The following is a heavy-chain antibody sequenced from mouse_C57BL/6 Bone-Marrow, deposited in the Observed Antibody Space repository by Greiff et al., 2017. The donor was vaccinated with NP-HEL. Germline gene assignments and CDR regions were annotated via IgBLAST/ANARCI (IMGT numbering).Heavy chain of an antibody. CDR3: ARNGDYYGSSPPWFAY. J-gene: IGHJ3*01. CDR1: GYSFTSYY. V-gene: IGHV1-66*01. CDR2: IYPGSGNT. Sequence: QVQLQQSGPELVKPGASVKISCKASGYSFTSYYIHWVKQRPGQGLEWIGWIYPGSGNTKYNEKFKGKATLTADTSSSTAYMQLSSLTSEDSAVYYCARNGDYYGSSPPWFAYWGQGTLVTVSA. D-gene: IGHD1-1*01.